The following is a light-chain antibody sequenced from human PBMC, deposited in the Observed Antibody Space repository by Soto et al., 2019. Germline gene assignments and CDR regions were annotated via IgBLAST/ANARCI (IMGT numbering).Light chain of an antibody. Sequence: QSVLTQPASVSGSLGQSITISCTGTSTDFGGQNYVSWYQQHPGRAPKLILYEVSHRPSGVSTRFSGSKSGNTASLTISGLQAEDVADYYCSSYTDVVTLEVFGPGTKLTVL. J-gene: IGLJ1*01. V-gene: IGLV2-14*01. CDR2: EVS. CDR3: SSYTDVVTLEV. CDR1: STDFGGQNY.